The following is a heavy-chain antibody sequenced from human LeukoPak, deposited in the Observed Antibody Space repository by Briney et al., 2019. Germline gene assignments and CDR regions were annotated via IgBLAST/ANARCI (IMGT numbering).Heavy chain of an antibody. V-gene: IGHV3-30*04. CDR3: AKKSGYYDSSGYYYPGGFQH. CDR2: ISYDGSNK. J-gene: IGHJ1*01. Sequence: PGRSLRLSCAASGFTFSSYAMHWVRQAPGKGLEWVAVISYDGSNKYYADSVKGRFTISRDNSKNTLYLQMNSLRAEDTAVYYCAKKSGYYDSSGYYYPGGFQHWGQGTLVIVSS. D-gene: IGHD3-22*01. CDR1: GFTFSSYA.